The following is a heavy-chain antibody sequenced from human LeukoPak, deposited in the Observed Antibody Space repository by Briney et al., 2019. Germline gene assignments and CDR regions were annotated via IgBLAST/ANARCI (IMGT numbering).Heavy chain of an antibody. D-gene: IGHD6-19*01. CDR3: AKDRSSSGWYSDY. CDR1: GFTVSSNY. Sequence: GGSLRLSCAASGFTVSSNYMSWVRQAPGKGLEWVSVIYSGGSTYYADSVKGRFTISRDNSKNTLYLQMNSLRAEDTAVYYCAKDRSSSGWYSDYWGQGTLVTVSS. V-gene: IGHV3-53*01. J-gene: IGHJ4*02. CDR2: IYSGGST.